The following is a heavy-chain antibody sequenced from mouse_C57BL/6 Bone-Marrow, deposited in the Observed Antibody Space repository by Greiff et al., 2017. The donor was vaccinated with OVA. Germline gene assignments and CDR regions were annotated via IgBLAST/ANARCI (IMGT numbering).Heavy chain of an antibody. CDR3: AKWRMGFDY. D-gene: IGHD1-3*01. CDR1: GFTFSDYG. CDR2: ISSGSSTI. J-gene: IGHJ2*01. Sequence: EVNLVESGGGLVKPGGSLKLSCAASGFTFSDYGMHWVRQAPEKGLEWVAYISSGSSTIYYADTVKGRFTISRDNAKNTLFLQMTSLRSEDTAMYYCAKWRMGFDYWGQGTTLTVSS. V-gene: IGHV5-17*01.